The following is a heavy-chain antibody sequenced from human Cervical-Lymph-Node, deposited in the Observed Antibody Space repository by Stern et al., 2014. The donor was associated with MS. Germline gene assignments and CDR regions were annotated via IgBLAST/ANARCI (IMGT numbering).Heavy chain of an antibody. CDR3: ARDLGTVTTPGDY. CDR2: INPNSGDT. D-gene: IGHD4-17*01. Sequence: QMQLVQSGAEVKKPGASVSVSCKASGYTFTAYYLHWVRQAPGHGLEWMGWINPNSGDTKYAQNFQGWVTMTRDTSISTAYMDLSSLTSDDTAIYYCARDLGTVTTPGDYWGQGTLVTVSS. J-gene: IGHJ4*02. V-gene: IGHV1-2*04. CDR1: GYTFTAYY.